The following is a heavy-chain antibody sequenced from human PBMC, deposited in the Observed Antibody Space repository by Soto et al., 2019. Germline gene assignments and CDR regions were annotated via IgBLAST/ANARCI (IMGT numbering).Heavy chain of an antibody. V-gene: IGHV4-31*03. CDR3: ARDADYGGSRGGMDV. J-gene: IGHJ6*02. D-gene: IGHD4-17*01. CDR1: GGSVNNANYF. Sequence: QVRLEESGPGLVKPSETPSLICSVSGGSVNNANYFWNWIRHHPENGLEWIGYIYYSGSTRYNPSFKPRATLSIDTSKNLFSLRLNSVTVADTAVYFCARDADYGGSRGGMDVWGRGTTVTVSS. CDR2: IYYSGST.